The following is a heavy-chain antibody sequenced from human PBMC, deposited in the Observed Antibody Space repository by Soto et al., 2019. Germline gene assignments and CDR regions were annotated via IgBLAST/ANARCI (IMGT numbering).Heavy chain of an antibody. D-gene: IGHD3-16*01. CDR1: GFSFSIYW. V-gene: IGHV3-74*01. CDR2: IDSNERDT. CDR3: ARGGRGLGGLGVFDI. J-gene: IGHJ3*02. Sequence: EEQLVESGGHLVQPGESLRLSCVASGFSFSIYWIHWVRQAPGKGLVWISRIDSNERDTTYADSVKGRFTISRDNAKNTGFLQMNSLKGDDTAVYYCARGGRGLGGLGVFDIWGQGTVVTVSS.